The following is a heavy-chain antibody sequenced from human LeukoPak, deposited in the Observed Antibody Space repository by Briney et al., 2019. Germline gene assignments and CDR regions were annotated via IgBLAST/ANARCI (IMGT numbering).Heavy chain of an antibody. J-gene: IGHJ4*02. CDR1: GFTVSSNY. CDR2: IYSGGST. CDR3: ARGSRSQLRVGY. V-gene: IGHV3-53*01. Sequence: GSLRLSCAASGFTVSSNYMNWVRQAPGKGLEWVSVIYSGGSTYYADSVKGRFTISRDHSKNTLYLQMNSLRAEDTAVYYCARGSRSQLRVGYWGQGTLVTVSS. D-gene: IGHD2-15*01.